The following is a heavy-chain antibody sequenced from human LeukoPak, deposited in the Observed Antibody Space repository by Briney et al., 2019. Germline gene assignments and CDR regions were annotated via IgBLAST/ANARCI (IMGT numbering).Heavy chain of an antibody. Sequence: SVKVSCKASGGTFSSYAISWVRRAPGQGLEWMGRIIPIFGIANYAQKFQGRVTINAAKSTSTAYMELSSLRSEDTAVYYCARQEATFCTTTSCHSPFNYYYGMDVWGQGTTVTVSS. CDR2: IIPIFGIA. V-gene: IGHV1-69*04. J-gene: IGHJ6*02. CDR3: ARQEATFCTTTSCHSPFNYYYGMDV. CDR1: GGTFSSYA. D-gene: IGHD2-2*01.